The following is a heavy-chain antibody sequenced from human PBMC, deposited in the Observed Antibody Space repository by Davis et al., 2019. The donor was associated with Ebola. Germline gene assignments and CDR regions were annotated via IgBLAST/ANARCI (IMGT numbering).Heavy chain of an antibody. CDR3: AKGDRTPLYYDTSDDY. Sequence: GESLKISCAASGFSFSNYAMNWVRQAPGKGLEWVSSISGSGDSTSYADSVKGRFTMSRDNSGNTLYLQMNSLRVEDTAVYYCAKGDRTPLYYDTSDDYWGQGTLVTVSS. CDR2: ISGSGDST. J-gene: IGHJ4*02. CDR1: GFSFSNYA. V-gene: IGHV3-23*01. D-gene: IGHD3-22*01.